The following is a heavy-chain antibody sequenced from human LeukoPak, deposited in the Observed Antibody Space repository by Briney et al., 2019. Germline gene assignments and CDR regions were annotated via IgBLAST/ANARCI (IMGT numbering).Heavy chain of an antibody. J-gene: IGHJ6*02. CDR1: GYTFTSYG. D-gene: IGHD2-15*01. CDR3: AREAPRIVVVVAATQYYGMDV. Sequence: ASVKVSCKASGYTFTSYGISWVRQAPGQGLEWMGWISAYNGNTNYAQKLQGRVTMTTDTSTSTAYMELRSLRSDDTAVYYCAREAPRIVVVVAATQYYGMDVWGQGTTVTVSS. V-gene: IGHV1-18*01. CDR2: ISAYNGNT.